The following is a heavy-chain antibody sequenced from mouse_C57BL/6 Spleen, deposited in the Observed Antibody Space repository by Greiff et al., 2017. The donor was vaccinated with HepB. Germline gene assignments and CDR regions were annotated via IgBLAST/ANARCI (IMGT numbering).Heavy chain of an antibody. V-gene: IGHV1-15*01. CDR2: IDPETGGT. Sequence: VKVVESGAELVRPGASVTLSCKASGYTFTDYEMHWVKQTPVHGLEWIGAIDPETGGTAYNQKFKGKAILTADKSSSTAYMELRSLTSEDSAVYYCTTTVVATNYFDYWGQGTTLTVSS. D-gene: IGHD1-1*01. CDR1: GYTFTDYE. J-gene: IGHJ2*01. CDR3: TTTVVATNYFDY.